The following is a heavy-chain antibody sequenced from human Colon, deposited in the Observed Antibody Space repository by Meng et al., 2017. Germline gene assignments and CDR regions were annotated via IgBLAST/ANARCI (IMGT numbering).Heavy chain of an antibody. Sequence: VQLQESGPGLVTPSPTLSLRCSVSGDSITRGGYHWSWVRQRPGRGLEWVGHIYYGGSAFYNPALRSRLTMSTDRSANQFSLRVTSVTAADTATYFCARGLKGSLEFWGQGALVTVSS. CDR1: GDSITRGGYH. D-gene: IGHD3-10*01. CDR3: ARGLKGSLEF. V-gene: IGHV4-31*03. CDR2: IYYGGSA. J-gene: IGHJ4*02.